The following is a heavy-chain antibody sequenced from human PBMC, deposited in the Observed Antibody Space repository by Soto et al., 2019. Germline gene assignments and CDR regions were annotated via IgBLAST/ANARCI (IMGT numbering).Heavy chain of an antibody. CDR1: GYTFTSYD. CDR2: MNPNSGNT. CDR3: AREVRYCSSTSCRNWFDP. Sequence: QVQLVQSGAEVKKPGASVKVSCKASGYTFTSYDINWVRQATGQGLEWMGWMNPNSGNTGYAQKFQGRVTMTRNTSINTAYMELSSLRSEDTAVYYCAREVRYCSSTSCRNWFDPWGQGTLVTVSS. J-gene: IGHJ5*02. D-gene: IGHD2-2*01. V-gene: IGHV1-8*01.